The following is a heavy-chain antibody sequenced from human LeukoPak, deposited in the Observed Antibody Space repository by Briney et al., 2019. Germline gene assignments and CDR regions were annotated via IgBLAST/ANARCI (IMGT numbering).Heavy chain of an antibody. CDR2: FDPEDGET. CDR1: GYTLTELS. Sequence: GASVKVSCKVSGYTLTELSMHWVRQAPGKGLEWMGAFDPEDGETIYAQKFQGRVTMTEDTSTDTAYMELSSLRSEDTAVYYCAMGGIAAAGLRDDWFDPWGQGTLVTVSS. J-gene: IGHJ5*02. CDR3: AMGGIAAAGLRDDWFDP. V-gene: IGHV1-24*01. D-gene: IGHD6-13*01.